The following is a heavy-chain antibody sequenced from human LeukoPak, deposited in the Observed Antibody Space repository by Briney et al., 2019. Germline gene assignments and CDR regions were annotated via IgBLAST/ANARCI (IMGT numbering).Heavy chain of an antibody. D-gene: IGHD4-23*01. V-gene: IGHV4-59*12. Sequence: PSETLSLTCTVSGGSISSYYWSWIRQPPGKGLEWIGYIYYSGSTNYNPSLKSRVTISVDTSKNQFSLKLSSVTAADTAVYYCASKYGGNSGLDYWGQGTLVTVSS. J-gene: IGHJ4*02. CDR1: GGSISSYY. CDR2: IYYSGST. CDR3: ASKYGGNSGLDY.